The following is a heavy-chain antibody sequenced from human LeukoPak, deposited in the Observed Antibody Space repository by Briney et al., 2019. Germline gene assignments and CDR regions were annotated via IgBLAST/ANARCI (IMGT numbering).Heavy chain of an antibody. V-gene: IGHV4-34*01. CDR3: ARGVASNYYYYMDV. CDR1: VGSFSGYY. Sequence: SETLSLTCAVYVGSFSGYYWSWIRQPPGTGLESSGEINHSVSTNYNPSLKSRVTISVDTSKLHSSLTLSSVTAADTAVYYCARGVASNYYYYMDVWGKGTTVTVSS. CDR2: INHSVST. J-gene: IGHJ6*03.